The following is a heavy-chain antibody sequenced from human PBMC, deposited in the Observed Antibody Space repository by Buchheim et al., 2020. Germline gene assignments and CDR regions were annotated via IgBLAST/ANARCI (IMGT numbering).Heavy chain of an antibody. V-gene: IGHV3-30-3*01. J-gene: IGHJ6*02. CDR1: GFTFSSYA. Sequence: QVQLVESGGGVVQPGRSLRLSCAASGFTFSSYAMHWVRQAPGKGLEWVAVISYDGSNKYYADSVKGRFTISRENSKNTLYLQMNSLRAEDTAVYYCARDLNDFWSGPYYYYGMDVWGQGTT. CDR3: ARDLNDFWSGPYYYYGMDV. D-gene: IGHD3-3*01. CDR2: ISYDGSNK.